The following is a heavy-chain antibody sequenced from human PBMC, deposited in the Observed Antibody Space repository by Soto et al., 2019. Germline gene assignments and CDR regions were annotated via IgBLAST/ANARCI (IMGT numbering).Heavy chain of an antibody. Sequence: EVQLVQSGAEVKKPGESLRISCKGSGYSFTSYWISWVRQMPGKGLEWMGRIDPSDSYTNYSPSFQGHITISADKSISTAYLQWSSLKASDTAMYYCARHLLMTAKLGWFDPWGQGTLVTVSS. CDR1: GYSFTSYW. D-gene: IGHD2-21*02. V-gene: IGHV5-10-1*03. CDR2: IDPSDSYT. J-gene: IGHJ5*02. CDR3: ARHLLMTAKLGWFDP.